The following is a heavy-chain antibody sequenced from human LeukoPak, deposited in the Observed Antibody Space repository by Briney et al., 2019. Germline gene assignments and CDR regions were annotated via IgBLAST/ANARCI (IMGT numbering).Heavy chain of an antibody. CDR1: GFTFSSYW. D-gene: IGHD6-13*01. Sequence: GGSLRLSCAASGFTFSSYWMSWVRQAPGKGLEWVANINQDGSAKYYVDSVEGRFTISRDNAKNSLYLQMNSLRAEDTTVYYCARAGGTGTVDIWGQGTMVIVS. J-gene: IGHJ3*02. V-gene: IGHV3-7*01. CDR3: ARAGGTGTVDI. CDR2: INQDGSAK.